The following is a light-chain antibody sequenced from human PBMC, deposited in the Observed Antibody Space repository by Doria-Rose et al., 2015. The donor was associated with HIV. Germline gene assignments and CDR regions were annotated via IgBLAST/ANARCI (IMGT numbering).Light chain of an antibody. V-gene: IGKV1-39*01. CDR1: QSISNY. CDR3: QQSFSTRPLT. Sequence: TQSPSSLSAFVGDRVTITCRASQSISNYLHWYQQKPGKAPKLLIYTASSLQSGAPSRFSGSGSGTDFTLTISSLQPEDSATYYCQQSFSTRPLTGGGGTNVEIK. J-gene: IGKJ4*01. CDR2: TAS.